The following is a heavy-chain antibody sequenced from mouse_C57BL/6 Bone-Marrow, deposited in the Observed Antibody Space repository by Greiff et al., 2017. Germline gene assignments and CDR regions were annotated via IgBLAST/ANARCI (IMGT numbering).Heavy chain of an antibody. CDR1: GFTFSSYA. CDR3: ARTAVVGDCDY. V-gene: IGHV5-4*01. CDR2: ISDGGSYT. Sequence: EVQRVESGGGLVRPGGSLKLSCAASGFTFSSYAMSWVRQTPEKRLEWVATISDGGSYTYYPKNVKGRFTISRDNAKNNLYLQMSHLKSEDTAMYYCARTAVVGDCDYWGQGTTLTVSS. D-gene: IGHD1-1*01. J-gene: IGHJ2*01.